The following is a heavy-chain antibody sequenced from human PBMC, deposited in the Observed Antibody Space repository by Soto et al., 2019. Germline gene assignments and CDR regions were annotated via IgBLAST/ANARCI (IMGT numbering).Heavy chain of an antibody. Sequence: SGPTLVNPTQPLTLTCTFSGFSLSTSGVGVGWIRQPPGKALEWLALIYWNDDKRYSPSLKSRLTITKDTSKNQVVLTMTNMDPVDTATYYCAHRPVPIPMVRGVDWFDPWGQGTLVTVSS. CDR1: GFSLSTSGVG. V-gene: IGHV2-5*01. CDR3: AHRPVPIPMVRGVDWFDP. D-gene: IGHD3-10*01. CDR2: IYWNDDK. J-gene: IGHJ5*02.